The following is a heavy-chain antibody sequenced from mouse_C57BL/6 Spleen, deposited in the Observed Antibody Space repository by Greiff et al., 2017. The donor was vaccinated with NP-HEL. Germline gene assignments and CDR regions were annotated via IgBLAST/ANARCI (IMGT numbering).Heavy chain of an antibody. V-gene: IGHV1-42*01. Sequence: EVQLQQSGPELVKPGASVKISCKASGYSFTGYYMNWVKQSPDKSLEWIGEINPSTGGTTYNQKFKAKDTLTVDKSSSTAYMQRKSLTSEDSAVFCCARRRYGNYEGYYAMDYWGQGASVTVSS. CDR1: GYSFTGYY. CDR2: INPSTGGT. D-gene: IGHD2-10*02. CDR3: ARRRYGNYEGYYAMDY. J-gene: IGHJ4*01.